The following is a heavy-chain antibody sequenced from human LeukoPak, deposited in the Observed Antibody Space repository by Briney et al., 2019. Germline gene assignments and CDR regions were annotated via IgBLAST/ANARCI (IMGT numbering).Heavy chain of an antibody. CDR2: VHKSGRT. D-gene: IGHD1-26*01. J-gene: IGHJ4*02. V-gene: IGHV4-4*02. CDR1: TVSGSSGNF. Sequence: PSETLSLTCALSTVSGSSGNFWSWVRQPPGEGLEWIGEVHKSGRTNYNPSLKTRVTISIDASKNQLSLELTSVTAADTAVHYCGRELRGAPTPGAYWGQGTRGTVSS. CDR3: GRELRGAPTPGAY.